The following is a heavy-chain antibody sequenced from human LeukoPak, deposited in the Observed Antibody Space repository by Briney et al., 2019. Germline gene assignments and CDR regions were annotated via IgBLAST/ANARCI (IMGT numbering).Heavy chain of an antibody. CDR2: ISSPTSST. D-gene: IGHD2-15*01. Sequence: PGGSLRLSCAASGFTFSSYAMSWLRQAPGKGLEWVSTISSPTSSTHYADFVKGRFTISRDNSKNTLYLQMNSLRAEDTAMYYCSAGYDYWGHGTLVTVSS. V-gene: IGHV3-23*01. CDR3: SAGYDY. CDR1: GFTFSSYA. J-gene: IGHJ4*01.